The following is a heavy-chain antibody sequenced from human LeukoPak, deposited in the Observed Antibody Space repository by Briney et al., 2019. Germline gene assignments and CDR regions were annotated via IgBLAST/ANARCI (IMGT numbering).Heavy chain of an antibody. CDR1: GYTFTSYG. D-gene: IGHD6-13*01. CDR3: ARDKGSSSWYRVMDY. Sequence: ASVKVSCKASGYTFTSYGIGWVRQAPGQGLEWMGWISAYNGNTNYAQELQGRVTMTTDTSTSTAYMEMRSLRSDDTAVSYIARDKGSSSWYRVMDYWGQGTLVTVSS. CDR2: ISAYNGNT. V-gene: IGHV1-18*04. J-gene: IGHJ4*02.